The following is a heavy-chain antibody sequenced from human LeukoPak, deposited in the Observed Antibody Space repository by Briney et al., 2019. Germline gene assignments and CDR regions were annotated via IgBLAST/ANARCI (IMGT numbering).Heavy chain of an antibody. CDR3: ARDLAQILYGSGSYDAFDI. J-gene: IGHJ3*02. CDR1: GYTFTGYY. CDR2: INPNSGGT. V-gene: IGHV1-2*02. Sequence: GASVKVSCKASGYTFTGYYMHWVRQAPGQGLEWMGWINPNSGGTNCAQKFQGRVTMTRDTSISTAYMELSRLRSDDTAVYYCARDLAQILYGSGSYDAFDIWGQGTMVTVSS. D-gene: IGHD3-10*01.